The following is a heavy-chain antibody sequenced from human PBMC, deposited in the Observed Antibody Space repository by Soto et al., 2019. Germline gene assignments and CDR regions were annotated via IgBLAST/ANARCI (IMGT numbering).Heavy chain of an antibody. J-gene: IGHJ5*02. CDR3: ARRDRSGFSYWLDT. V-gene: IGHV4-31*02. CDR1: GGSISSGDYY. D-gene: IGHD3-22*01. CDR2: IYFSGTT. Sequence: PSETLSLTCTVSGGSISSGDYYWSWIRQHPGKGLEWIGTIYFSGTTYYNPSLKSRVTMSVDTSKSQFSLKLSSVTAADTAVYYCARRDRSGFSYWLDTWGQGTLVTVSS.